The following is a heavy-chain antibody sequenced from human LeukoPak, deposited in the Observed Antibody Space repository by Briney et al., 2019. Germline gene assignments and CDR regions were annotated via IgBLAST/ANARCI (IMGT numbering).Heavy chain of an antibody. V-gene: IGHV1-18*01. D-gene: IGHD5-18*01. Sequence: ASVKVSCKASGYTFTSYGISWVRQAPGQGLEWMGWISAYNGNTNYAQKLQGRVTMTTDTSTSTAYMELRSLRSDDTAVYYCAXXXXXXXQNKNSYGYYNYWGQGTLVTVSS. CDR2: ISAYNGNT. J-gene: IGHJ4*02. CDR3: AXXXXXXXQNKNSYGYYNY. CDR1: GYTFTSYG.